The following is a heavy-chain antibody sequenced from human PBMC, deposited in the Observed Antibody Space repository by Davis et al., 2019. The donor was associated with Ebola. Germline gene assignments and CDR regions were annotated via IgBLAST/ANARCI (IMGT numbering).Heavy chain of an antibody. CDR3: AKDHYAAIVVVVAATPDY. CDR1: GFTFSSYW. V-gene: IGHV3-23*01. Sequence: GGSLRLSCAASGFTFSSYWMHWVRQAPGKGLVWVSAISGSGGSTYYADSVKGRFTISRDNSKNTLYLQMNSLRAEDTAVYYCAKDHYAAIVVVVAATPDYWGQGTLVTVSS. CDR2: ISGSGGST. D-gene: IGHD2-15*01. J-gene: IGHJ4*02.